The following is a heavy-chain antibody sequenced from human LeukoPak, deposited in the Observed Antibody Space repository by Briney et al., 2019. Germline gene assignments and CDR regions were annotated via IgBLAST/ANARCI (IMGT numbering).Heavy chain of an antibody. CDR1: GGSFSGYY. V-gene: IGHV4-34*01. CDR3: ARQFRHVVVVTATNWFDP. CDR2: INHSGST. Sequence: SETLSLTCAVYGGSFSGYYWSWIRQPPGKGLEWIGEINHSGSTNYNPSLKSRVTISVDTSKNQFSLELSSVTAADTAVYYCARQFRHVVVVTATNWFDPWGQGTLVTVSS. J-gene: IGHJ5*02. D-gene: IGHD2-21*02.